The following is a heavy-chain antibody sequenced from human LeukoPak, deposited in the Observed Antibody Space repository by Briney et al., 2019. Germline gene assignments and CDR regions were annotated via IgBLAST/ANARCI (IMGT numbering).Heavy chain of an antibody. CDR1: GFTFSSYT. V-gene: IGHV3-21*01. D-gene: IGHD4-17*01. CDR3: ATWDDYGDFVAFEY. J-gene: IGHJ4*02. Sequence: PGGSLRLSCGGSGFTFSSYTMNWVRQAPGKGLEWVASISSSATYIYYADSVRGRLTISRDDAKKSVFLHMNSLRAEDTAVYFCATWDDYGDFVAFEYWGQGTLVTVSS. CDR2: ISSSATYI.